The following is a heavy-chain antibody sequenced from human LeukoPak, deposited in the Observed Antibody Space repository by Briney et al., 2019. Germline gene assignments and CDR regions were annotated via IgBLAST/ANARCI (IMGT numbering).Heavy chain of an antibody. V-gene: IGHV3-9*01. CDR3: AKGRTGYSSGWYWGELDY. J-gene: IGHJ4*02. D-gene: IGHD6-19*01. Sequence: AGGSLRLSCAASGFTLDDYAMPWVRHAPGKGLEWVSGISWNSGSIGCADSVKGRFTISRDNAKNSLYLQMNSLRAEDTALYYCAKGRTGYSSGWYWGELDYWGQGTLVTVSS. CDR2: ISWNSGSI. CDR1: GFTLDDYA.